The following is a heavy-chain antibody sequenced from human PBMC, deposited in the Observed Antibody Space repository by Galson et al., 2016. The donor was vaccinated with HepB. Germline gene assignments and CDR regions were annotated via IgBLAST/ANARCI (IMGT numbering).Heavy chain of an antibody. CDR2: INPRGGGT. J-gene: IGHJ4*02. Sequence: SVKVSCKASGYTFTAYFIHWVRQAPGQGLEWMGWINPRGGGTNYAQKFQGRVTMTRDTSISTVYMQLSRLTSDDTAVYFCVGGDSSSSVYWGQGTLVTVSS. D-gene: IGHD6-6*01. CDR1: GYTFTAYF. CDR3: VGGDSSSSVY. V-gene: IGHV1-2*02.